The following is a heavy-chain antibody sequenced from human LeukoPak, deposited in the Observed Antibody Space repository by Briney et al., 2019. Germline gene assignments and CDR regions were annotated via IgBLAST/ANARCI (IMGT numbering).Heavy chain of an antibody. D-gene: IGHD3-3*01. CDR1: GFTFSSYA. J-gene: IGHJ4*02. CDR2: ISGSSGST. V-gene: IGHV3-23*01. CDR3: AKCYDFWSGYSGFDF. Sequence: PGGSLRLSCAASGFTFSSYAMTWVRQAPGKGLEWVSVISGSSGSTYYGDSVKGRFTISRDNSKNTLFLQMNSLRVEDTAVYYCAKCYDFWSGYSGFDFWGQGTLVTVSS.